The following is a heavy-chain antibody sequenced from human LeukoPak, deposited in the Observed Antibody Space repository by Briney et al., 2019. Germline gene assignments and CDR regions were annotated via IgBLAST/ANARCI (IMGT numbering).Heavy chain of an antibody. Sequence: SVKVSCKASGGTFSSYAISWVRQAPGQGLEWMGRIIPILGIANYAQKFQGRVTITADKSTSTAYMELSSLRSEDTAVYYCARATRITMIVVSYSGAFDYWGQGTLVTVSS. CDR2: IIPILGIA. V-gene: IGHV1-69*04. CDR1: GGTFSSYA. CDR3: ARATRITMIVVSYSGAFDY. D-gene: IGHD3-22*01. J-gene: IGHJ4*02.